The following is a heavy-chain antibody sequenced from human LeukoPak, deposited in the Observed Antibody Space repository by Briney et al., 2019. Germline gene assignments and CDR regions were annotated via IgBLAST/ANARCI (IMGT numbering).Heavy chain of an antibody. D-gene: IGHD1-26*01. CDR3: ARDLPEAYSIPYREWGWFDP. V-gene: IGHV1-46*01. J-gene: IGHJ5*02. Sequence: ASVKVSCKASGYTFTSYYMHWVRQAPGQGLEWMGIINPSGGSTSYAQKFQGRVTMTRDTSTSTVYMELSRLRSDDTAVYYCARDLPEAYSIPYREWGWFDPWGQGTLVTASS. CDR2: INPSGGST. CDR1: GYTFTSYY.